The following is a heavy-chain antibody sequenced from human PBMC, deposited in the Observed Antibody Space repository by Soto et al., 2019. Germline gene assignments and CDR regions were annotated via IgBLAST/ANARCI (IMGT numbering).Heavy chain of an antibody. CDR2: IYHSGST. V-gene: IGHV4-30-2*01. CDR3: ARDRGTYDSSGYYWPGDFDY. CDR1: CGSISSGGYP. Sequence: SETLSLTCAGSCGSISSGGYPCSWIRQPPGKGLEWIGYIYHSGSTYYNPSLKSRVTISVDRSKNQFSLKLSSVTAADTAVYYCARDRGTYDSSGYYWPGDFDYWGQGTLVTVSS. D-gene: IGHD3-22*01. J-gene: IGHJ4*02.